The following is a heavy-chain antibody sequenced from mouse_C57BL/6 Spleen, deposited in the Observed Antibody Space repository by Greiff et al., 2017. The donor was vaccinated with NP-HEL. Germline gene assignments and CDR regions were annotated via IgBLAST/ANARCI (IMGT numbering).Heavy chain of an antibody. J-gene: IGHJ2*01. Sequence: QVQLQQPGAELVMPGASVKLSCKASGYTFTSYWMHWVKQRPGQGLEWIGEIDPSDSYTNYNQKFKGKSTLTVDKSSSTAYMQLSSLTSEDSAVYYCASGTWYFDYWGQGTTLTVSS. CDR3: ASGTWYFDY. CDR2: IDPSDSYT. D-gene: IGHD4-1*01. CDR1: GYTFTSYW. V-gene: IGHV1-69*01.